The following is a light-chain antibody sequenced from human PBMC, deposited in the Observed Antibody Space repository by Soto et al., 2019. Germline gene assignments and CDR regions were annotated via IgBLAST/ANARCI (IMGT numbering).Light chain of an antibody. J-gene: IGKJ1*01. CDR1: QDISNY. Sequence: DIQMTQSPSSLSASVGDRVTITCQATQDISNYLNWYQQKPGEAPKLLIYDASNLETGVPSRFSGGGSGTDFTFTISSLQPEDSAVYYCQQYNNWPQTFGQGTKVDIK. V-gene: IGKV1-33*01. CDR3: QQYNNWPQT. CDR2: DAS.